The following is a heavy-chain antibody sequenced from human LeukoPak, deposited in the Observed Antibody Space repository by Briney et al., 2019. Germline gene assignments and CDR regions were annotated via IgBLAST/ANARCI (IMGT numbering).Heavy chain of an antibody. Sequence: GGSLRLSCAASGFTFSSYWMHWVRQAPGKGLVCVSRINSDGSSTSYADSVKGRFTISRDNAKNTLYLQMNSLRAEDTAVYYCARAGITIFGPSVWGQGTLVTVSS. D-gene: IGHD3-3*01. CDR1: GFTFSSYW. V-gene: IGHV3-74*01. CDR3: ARAGITIFGPSV. CDR2: INSDGSST. J-gene: IGHJ4*02.